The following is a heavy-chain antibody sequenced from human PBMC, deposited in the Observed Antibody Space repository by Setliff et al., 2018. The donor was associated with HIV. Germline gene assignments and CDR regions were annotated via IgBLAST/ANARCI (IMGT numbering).Heavy chain of an antibody. J-gene: IGHJ6*02. CDR1: GDTFTTYA. CDR3: ARDSGDDYSDYYYYGMDV. V-gene: IGHV1-3*01. Sequence: ASVKVSCKASGDTFTTYALHWVRQAPGQRLEWMGWINAGNGDTKYSQKFQGRVTFTWDTSASTAYMELSSLRSEDTALYYCARDSGDDYSDYYYYGMDVWVQGTTVSVSS. CDR2: INAGNGDT. D-gene: IGHD4-4*01.